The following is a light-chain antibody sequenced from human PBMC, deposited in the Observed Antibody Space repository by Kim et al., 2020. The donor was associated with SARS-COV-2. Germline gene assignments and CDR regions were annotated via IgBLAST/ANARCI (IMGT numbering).Light chain of an antibody. J-gene: IGKJ4*01. Sequence: WSPGERATLSCRASQSVSSNSLAWFQQKPGQAPRLLIYGASSRATGIPDRFSGSGSGTDFTLTISRLEPEDFAVYYCQQYGSSPLTFGGGTKLEI. CDR1: QSVSSNS. V-gene: IGKV3-20*01. CDR2: GAS. CDR3: QQYGSSPLT.